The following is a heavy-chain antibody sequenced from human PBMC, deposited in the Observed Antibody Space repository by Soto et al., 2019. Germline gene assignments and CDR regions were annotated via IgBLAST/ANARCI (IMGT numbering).Heavy chain of an antibody. CDR3: ARRGSGYGDYVGRGYYYYYGMDV. J-gene: IGHJ6*02. D-gene: IGHD4-17*01. CDR2: MNANSGNT. CDR1: GYTFTSYD. V-gene: IGHV1-8*01. Sequence: EASVKVSCKASGYTFTSYDINWVRQATGQGLEWMGWMNANSGNTGYAQKFQGRVTMTRNTSISTAYMELSSLRSEDTAVYYCARRGSGYGDYVGRGYYYYYGMDVWGQGTTVTVSS.